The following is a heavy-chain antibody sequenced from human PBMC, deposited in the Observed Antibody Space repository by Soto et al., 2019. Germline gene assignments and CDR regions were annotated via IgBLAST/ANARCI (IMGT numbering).Heavy chain of an antibody. CDR3: TRDLPYDYVWGSYICFDY. D-gene: IGHD3-16*01. V-gene: IGHV3-49*03. J-gene: IGHJ4*02. CDR2: IRSKAYGGTT. CDR1: GFTFGDYA. Sequence: GGSLRLSCIAAGFTFGDYAMSWFRQAPGKGLEWVVLIRSKAYGGTTEYAATVKGRFTISRDDSKSIAYLQMNSQKTEDTAVYYCTRDLPYDYVWGSYICFDYWGQGTLVTVSS.